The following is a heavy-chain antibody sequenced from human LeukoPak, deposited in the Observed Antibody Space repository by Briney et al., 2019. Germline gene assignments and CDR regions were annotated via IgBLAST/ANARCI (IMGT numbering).Heavy chain of an antibody. CDR3: AKENCSSTSCYNNWFDP. J-gene: IGHJ5*02. CDR2: ISGSGGST. V-gene: IGHV3-23*01. CDR1: GFTFSSYA. D-gene: IGHD2-2*02. Sequence: PGGSLRLSCAASGFTFSSYAMSWVRQAPGKGLEWVSAISGSGGSTYYADSVKGRFTISRGNSKNTLYLQMNSLRAEDTAVYYCAKENCSSTSCYNNWFDPWGQGTLVTVSS.